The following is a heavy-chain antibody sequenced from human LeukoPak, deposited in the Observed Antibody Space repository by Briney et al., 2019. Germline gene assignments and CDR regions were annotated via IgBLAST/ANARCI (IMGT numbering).Heavy chain of an antibody. CDR3: ARDRILNYYYYMDA. CDR2: ITSGGGTI. J-gene: IGHJ6*03. D-gene: IGHD2/OR15-2a*01. Sequence: GGSLRLSCAASGFTFSDYYMSWIRQAPGKGLEWVSYITSGGGTIYYADSVKGRFTISRDNAKNSPYLQMNSLRVEDTAVYYCARDRILNYYYYMDAWGRGTTVTVSS. CDR1: GFTFSDYY. V-gene: IGHV3-11*04.